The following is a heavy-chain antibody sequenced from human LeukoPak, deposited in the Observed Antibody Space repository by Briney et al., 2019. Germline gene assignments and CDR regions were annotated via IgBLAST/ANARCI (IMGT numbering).Heavy chain of an antibody. Sequence: PGGSLRLSCAASGFTFDNYALSWVRQAPGKGLEWVATINGVSSTTYYADTVTGRFTISRDNSKNTVYLQMNSLRAGDSALYYCARRIEAVVASYFHYWGQGALVTVSS. V-gene: IGHV3-23*01. J-gene: IGHJ4*02. D-gene: IGHD2-2*01. CDR2: INGVSSTT. CDR1: GFTFDNYA. CDR3: ARRIEAVVASYFHY.